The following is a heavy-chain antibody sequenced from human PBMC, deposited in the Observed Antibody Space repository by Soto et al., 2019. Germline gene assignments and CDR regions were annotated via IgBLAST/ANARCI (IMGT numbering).Heavy chain of an antibody. CDR3: ARGGSAWRNALDI. CDR2: MSSDGSST. J-gene: IGHJ3*02. CDR1: GLTLSTYW. Sequence: EVQLVESGGGLIQPGGSLRLSCAASGLTLSTYWMHWVRQAPGKGLVWVSRMSSDGSSTGYADSVKGRFTIPRDSAKNTLYLQMNSLRAEDTAVYYCARGGSAWRNALDIWGQGTMVTVSS. D-gene: IGHD6-19*01. V-gene: IGHV3-74*01.